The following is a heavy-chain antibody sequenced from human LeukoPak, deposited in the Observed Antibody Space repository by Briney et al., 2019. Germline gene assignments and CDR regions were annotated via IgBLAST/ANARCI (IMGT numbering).Heavy chain of an antibody. CDR3: ATLTSRNVLYYYYGMDV. Sequence: PSETLSLTCTVSGGSISSYYWSWIRQPPGKGLEWIGYIYYSGSTNYHPSLKSRVTISVDTSKNQFSLKLSSVTAADTAVYYCATLTSRNVLYYYYGMDVWGQGTTVTVSS. D-gene: IGHD6-6*01. CDR2: IYYSGST. CDR1: GGSISSYY. V-gene: IGHV4-59*12. J-gene: IGHJ6*02.